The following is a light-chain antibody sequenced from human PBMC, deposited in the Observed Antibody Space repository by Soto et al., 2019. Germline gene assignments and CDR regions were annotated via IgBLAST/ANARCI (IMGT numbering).Light chain of an antibody. Sequence: EIVLTQSPGTLSLSPWERATLSCRASQSVSNNYLAWYQQKPGQAPRLLIYGASNRATGIPDRFSGSGSGTDFTLTISRLEPEDFAVYYCQQCGSSSTFGQGTRLEIK. CDR2: GAS. J-gene: IGKJ5*01. CDR3: QQCGSSST. CDR1: QSVSNNY. V-gene: IGKV3-20*01.